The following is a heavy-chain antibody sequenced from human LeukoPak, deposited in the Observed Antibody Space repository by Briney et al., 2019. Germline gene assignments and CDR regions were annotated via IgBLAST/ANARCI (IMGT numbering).Heavy chain of an antibody. CDR2: ISSSGITI. Sequence: PGGSLRLSCAASGFLFSSFEVNWVRQAPGKGLKWVSYISSSGITIYYADSVKGRFTISRDNAKNSLYLQMNSLRAEDTAVYYCAELGITMIGGVWGKGTTVTISS. J-gene: IGHJ6*04. CDR1: GFLFSSFE. CDR3: AELGITMIGGV. D-gene: IGHD3-10*02. V-gene: IGHV3-48*03.